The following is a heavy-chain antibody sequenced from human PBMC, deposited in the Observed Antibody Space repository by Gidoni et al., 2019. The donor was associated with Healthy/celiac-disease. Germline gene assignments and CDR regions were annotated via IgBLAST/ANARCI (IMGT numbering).Heavy chain of an antibody. J-gene: IGHJ3*02. CDR3: ARHPSTGSGYYYYPSAFDI. V-gene: IGHV4-39*01. D-gene: IGHD3-22*01. Sequence: WIGSIYYSGSTYYNPSLKSRVTISVDTSKNQFSLKLSSVTAADTAVYYCARHPSTGSGYYYYPSAFDIWGQGTMVTVSS. CDR2: IYYSGST.